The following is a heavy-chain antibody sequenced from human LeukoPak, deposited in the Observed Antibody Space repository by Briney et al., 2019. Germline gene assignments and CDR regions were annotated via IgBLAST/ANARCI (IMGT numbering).Heavy chain of an antibody. CDR2: SSGSGGSA. J-gene: IGHJ4*02. CDR1: RFTFSTYA. V-gene: IGHV3-23*01. D-gene: IGHD5-24*01. Sequence: GGSLRLSCAASRFTFSTYAMSWVRQAPGKGLEWVSSSGSGGSAYYADSVRGRFTISRDNSKNTLYLQMNRLRVEDTAVYYCAKADEVASATIGPAGYWGQGTLVTVSS. CDR3: AKADEVASATIGPAGY.